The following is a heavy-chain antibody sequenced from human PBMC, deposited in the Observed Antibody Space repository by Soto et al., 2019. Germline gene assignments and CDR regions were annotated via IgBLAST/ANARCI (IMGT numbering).Heavy chain of an antibody. CDR2: ISSSSSYI. CDR1: GFTFSSYS. J-gene: IGHJ4*02. CDR3: ARDRYCGGDCYSEPFDN. V-gene: IGHV3-21*01. Sequence: GGSLRLSCAASGFTFSSYSMNWVRQAPGKGLEWVSSISSSSSYIYYADSVKGRFTISRDNAKNSLYLQMNSLRAEDTAVYYCARDRYCGGDCYSEPFDNWGQGTLVTVSS. D-gene: IGHD2-21*01.